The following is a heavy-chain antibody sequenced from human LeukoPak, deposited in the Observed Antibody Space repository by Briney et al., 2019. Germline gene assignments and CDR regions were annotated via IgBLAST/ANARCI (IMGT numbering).Heavy chain of an antibody. D-gene: IGHD3-10*01. Sequence: SETLSLTCTVSGGSISSSNYYWGWIRQPPGKGLEWIGSIYYSGTTYYNPSLKSRVTISVDTSRNQFSLKLSSVTAADTSVYYCARGVRDYAFDAFNIWGPGTMVTVSS. J-gene: IGHJ3*02. CDR1: GGSISSSNYY. V-gene: IGHV4-39*01. CDR2: IYYSGTT. CDR3: ARGVRDYAFDAFNI.